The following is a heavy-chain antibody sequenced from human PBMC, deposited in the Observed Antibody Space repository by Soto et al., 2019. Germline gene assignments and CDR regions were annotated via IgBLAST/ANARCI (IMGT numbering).Heavy chain of an antibody. V-gene: IGHV3-30*03. CDR1: GFTFSSYG. J-gene: IGHJ4*02. CDR2: ISYDGSNK. CDR3: APWFGAFDY. Sequence: QVQLAESGGGVVQPGRSLRLSCAASGFTFSSYGMHWVRQAPGKGLEWVAVISYDGSNKYYADSVKGRFTISRDNSTNTLYLQMNSLRAEDTAVYYCAPWFGAFDYWGQGTLVTVSS. D-gene: IGHD3-10*01.